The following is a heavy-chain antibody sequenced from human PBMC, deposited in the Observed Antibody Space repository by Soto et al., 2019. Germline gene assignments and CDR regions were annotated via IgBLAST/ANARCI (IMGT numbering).Heavy chain of an antibody. V-gene: IGHV4-59*11. Sequence: AETLASTFTVSGGSISSHYWSWDRQPPGKVLELIGYLYYTGSTNYNASLKSQVTMSLDTSKNQFSLMLTSVTAADTAVYYCARVGATVTSHALEFDHLGHGILVTFS. CDR1: GGSISSHY. D-gene: IGHD5-18*01. CDR3: ARVGATVTSHALEFDH. CDR2: LYYTGST. J-gene: IGHJ4*01.